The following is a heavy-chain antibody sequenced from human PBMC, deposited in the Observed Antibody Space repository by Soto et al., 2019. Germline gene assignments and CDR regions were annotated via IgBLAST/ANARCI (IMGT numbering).Heavy chain of an antibody. V-gene: IGHV3-23*01. CDR1: GFTFSSYA. CDR3: AKVPSDLVHTPYFHS. D-gene: IGHD6-6*01. Sequence: EVQLLESGGGLVQPGGSLRISCAASGFTFSSYAMTWVRQAPGKGLEWVSVISGSGDSTYYADSVRGRFTISRDNSKNTLYLQMNSLRAEDTAVYFWAKVPSDLVHTPYFHSWGQGTLVTVSS. J-gene: IGHJ4*02. CDR2: ISGSGDST.